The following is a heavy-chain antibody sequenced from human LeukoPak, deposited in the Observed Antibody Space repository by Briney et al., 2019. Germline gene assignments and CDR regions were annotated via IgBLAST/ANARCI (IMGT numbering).Heavy chain of an antibody. D-gene: IGHD6-13*01. CDR2: IYYSGST. CDR1: GGSISSGDYY. Sequence: SETLSLTCTVSGGSISSGDYYWSWIRQPPGKGLEWIGYIYYSGSTYYNPSLKSRVTISVDTSKNQFSLKLSSVTAADTAVNYCASNRPSQQLVLAFDIWGQGTMVTVSS. V-gene: IGHV4-30-4*01. CDR3: ASNRPSQQLVLAFDI. J-gene: IGHJ3*02.